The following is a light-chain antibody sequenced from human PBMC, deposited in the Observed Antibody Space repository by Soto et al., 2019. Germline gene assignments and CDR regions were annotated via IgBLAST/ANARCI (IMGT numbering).Light chain of an antibody. CDR2: EVS. CDR1: SSDVGGYNY. V-gene: IGLV2-8*01. J-gene: IGLJ1*01. Sequence: QSALTQPPSASGSPGQSVTISCTGTSSDVGGYNYVSWYQQHPGKAPKLMIYEVSKRPSGVPDRFSGSKSGNTASLTVSGLQDEDEADYYCSSYAGSNKLGVFGTGTKVTVL. CDR3: SSYAGSNKLGV.